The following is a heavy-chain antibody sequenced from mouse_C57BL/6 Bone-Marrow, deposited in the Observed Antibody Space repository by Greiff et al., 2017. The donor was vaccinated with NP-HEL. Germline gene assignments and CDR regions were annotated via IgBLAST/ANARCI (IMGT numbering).Heavy chain of an antibody. CDR1: GYTFTSYW. Sequence: QVQLQQPGAELVRPGTSVKLSCKASGYTFTSYWMHWVKQRPGQGLEWIGVIDPSDSYTNYNQKFKGKATLTVDTSSSTAYMQLSSLTSEDSAVYYCARGDYYGSSYYFDYGGQGTTLTVSS. V-gene: IGHV1-59*01. D-gene: IGHD1-1*01. J-gene: IGHJ2*01. CDR3: ARGDYYGSSYYFDY. CDR2: IDPSDSYT.